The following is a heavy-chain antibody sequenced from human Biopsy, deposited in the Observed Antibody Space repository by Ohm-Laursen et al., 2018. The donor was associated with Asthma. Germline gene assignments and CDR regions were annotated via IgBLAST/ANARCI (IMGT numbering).Heavy chain of an antibody. V-gene: IGHV1-2*06. J-gene: IGHJ4*02. Sequence: ASVKVSCKASGYTFTGYYMHWVRQAPGQGLEWMGRINPNSGGTNYAQKFQGRVTMTRDTSISTAYMEPSRLRSDDTAVYYCAIVGYSSGWDFFDYWGQGTLVTVSS. CDR2: INPNSGGT. CDR1: GYTFTGYY. CDR3: AIVGYSSGWDFFDY. D-gene: IGHD6-19*01.